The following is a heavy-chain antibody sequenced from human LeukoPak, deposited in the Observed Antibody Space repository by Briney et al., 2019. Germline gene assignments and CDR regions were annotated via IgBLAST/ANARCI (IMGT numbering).Heavy chain of an antibody. J-gene: IGHJ4*02. D-gene: IGHD4-17*01. CDR3: ARDSTGAYGDYSTRGDY. V-gene: IGHV3-7*01. Sequence: GGSLRLSCAASGFTFSSYWMSWVRQAPGKGLEWVANIKQDGSEKYYVDSVKGRFTISRDNAKNSLYLQMNSLRAEDTAVYYCARDSTGAYGDYSTRGDYWGQGTLVTVSS. CDR2: IKQDGSEK. CDR1: GFTFSSYW.